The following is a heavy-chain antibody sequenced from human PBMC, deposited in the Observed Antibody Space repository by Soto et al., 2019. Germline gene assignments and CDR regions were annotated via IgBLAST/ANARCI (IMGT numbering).Heavy chain of an antibody. Sequence: GGSLRLSCAASGFTFSSYAMSWVRQAPGKGLEWVSAISGSGGSTYYTDSMKGRFTISRDNSKNTLYLQMNSLRAEDTAVYYCAKAGSIAVAGTRDYYGMDVWGQGTTVTVSS. J-gene: IGHJ6*02. V-gene: IGHV3-23*01. D-gene: IGHD6-19*01. CDR1: GFTFSSYA. CDR2: ISGSGGST. CDR3: AKAGSIAVAGTRDYYGMDV.